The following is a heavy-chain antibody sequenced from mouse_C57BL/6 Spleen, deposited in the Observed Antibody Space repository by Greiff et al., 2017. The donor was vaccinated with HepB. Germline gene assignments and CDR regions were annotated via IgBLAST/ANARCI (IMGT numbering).Heavy chain of an antibody. J-gene: IGHJ3*01. CDR1: GYTFTDYE. D-gene: IGHD1-3*01. V-gene: IGHV1-15*01. Sequence: VQLQESGAELVRPGASVTLSCKASGYTFTDYEMHWVKQTPVHGLEWIGAIDPETGGTAYNQKFKGKAILTADKSSSTAYMELRSLTSEDSAVYYCTRSLKAYWGQGTLVTVSA. CDR3: TRSLKAY. CDR2: IDPETGGT.